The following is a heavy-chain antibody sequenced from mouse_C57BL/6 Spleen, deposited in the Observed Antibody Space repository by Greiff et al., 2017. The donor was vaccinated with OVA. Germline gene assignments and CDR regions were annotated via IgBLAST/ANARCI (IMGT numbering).Heavy chain of an antibody. CDR1: GFTFSSYA. CDR2: ISDGGSYT. V-gene: IGHV5-4*01. J-gene: IGHJ2*01. D-gene: IGHD2-3*01. Sequence: DVHLVESGGGLVKPGGSLKLSCAASGFTFSSYAMSWVRQTPEKRLEWVATISDGGSYTYYPDNVKGRFTISRDNAKNTQYPQMSHLKSKDTAMYYCAREEGDGYYGYWGQGTTLTVSS. CDR3: AREEGDGYYGY.